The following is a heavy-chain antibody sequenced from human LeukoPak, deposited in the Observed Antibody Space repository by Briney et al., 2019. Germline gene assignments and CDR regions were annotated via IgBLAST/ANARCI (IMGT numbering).Heavy chain of an antibody. CDR1: GFILSSYS. Sequence: GGSLRLSCAASGFILSSYSMSSVRQAPGNRLNYVSVLTGSGGNTYYADSVKGRFTISKDNSKNTVDLQMSSLRVDDTAVYYCAKAASSSWPSYYYGMDVWGQGTTVTVSS. D-gene: IGHD6-13*01. V-gene: IGHV3-23*01. J-gene: IGHJ6*02. CDR2: LTGSGGNT. CDR3: AKAASSSWPSYYYGMDV.